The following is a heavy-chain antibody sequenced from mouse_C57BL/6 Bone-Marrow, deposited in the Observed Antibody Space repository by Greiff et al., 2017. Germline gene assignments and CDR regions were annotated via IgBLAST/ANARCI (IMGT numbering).Heavy chain of an antibody. V-gene: IGHV2-2*01. J-gene: IGHJ4*01. CDR1: GFSLTSYG. D-gene: IGHD3-2*02. CDR3: ATPDSSGYAMDY. Sequence: VKLVESGPGLVQPSQSLSITCTVSGFSLTSYGVHWVRQSPGKGLEWLGVIWSGGSTDYNAAFISRLSISKDNSKSQVFFKMNSLQADDTAIYYCATPDSSGYAMDYWGQGTSVTVSS. CDR2: IWSGGST.